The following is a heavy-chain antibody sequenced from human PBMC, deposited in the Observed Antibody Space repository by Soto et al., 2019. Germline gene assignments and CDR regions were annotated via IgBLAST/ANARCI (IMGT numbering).Heavy chain of an antibody. CDR3: AHKTLRYSSSWYGRYGYFDL. CDR2: IYWDDDK. D-gene: IGHD6-13*01. J-gene: IGHJ2*01. Sequence: QITLKESGPTLVKPTQTLTLTCTFSGFSLSTSGVGVGWIRQPPGKYLEWLALIYWDDDKRDSPSLKSRLTITKDTPKHQVVHTMTNMDPVDTATYYCAHKTLRYSSSWYGRYGYFDLGGRCTLVTVSS. V-gene: IGHV2-5*02. CDR1: GFSLSTSGVG.